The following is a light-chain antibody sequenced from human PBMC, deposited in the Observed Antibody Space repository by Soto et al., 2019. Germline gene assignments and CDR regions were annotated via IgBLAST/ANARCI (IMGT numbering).Light chain of an antibody. J-gene: IGKJ1*01. V-gene: IGKV1-5*01. CDR2: DAS. CDR1: QSISSW. Sequence: DLQMTQSPSTLSESVGDRDTITCRASQSISSWLAWYQQKPGKAPKLLIYDASSLESGVPSRFSGSGSGTEFTLTISNLQPDDFATYFCQQYNNYPRTFGQGTKVDIK. CDR3: QQYNNYPRT.